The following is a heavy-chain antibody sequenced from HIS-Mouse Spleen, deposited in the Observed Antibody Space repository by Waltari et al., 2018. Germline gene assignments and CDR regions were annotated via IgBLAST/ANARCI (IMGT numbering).Heavy chain of an antibody. V-gene: IGHV3-30-3*01. D-gene: IGHD6-13*01. CDR2: ISYDGSNK. CDR3: ARIWRAAAADDAFDI. CDR1: SSYA. Sequence: SSYAMHWVRQAPGKGLEWVAVISYDGSNKYYADSVKGRFTISRDNSKNTLYLQMNSLRAEDTAVYYCARIWRAAAADDAFDIWGQGTMVTVSS. J-gene: IGHJ3*02.